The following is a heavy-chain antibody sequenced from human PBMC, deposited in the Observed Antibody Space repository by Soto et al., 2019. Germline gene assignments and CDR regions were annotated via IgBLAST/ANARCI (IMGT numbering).Heavy chain of an antibody. J-gene: IGHJ4*02. D-gene: IGHD1-1*01. V-gene: IGHV3-30*04. CDR1: GFTFSSYA. Sequence: QVPLVESGGGVVQPGRSLRLSCAASGFTFSSYAMHRVRQAPGKGLEWVAVIAYDGRNKYYADSVKGRFTISRDNSKNTLYLQMNSLRIEDTAVYYCARELERVFDYWGQGTLVTVSS. CDR3: ARELERVFDY. CDR2: IAYDGRNK.